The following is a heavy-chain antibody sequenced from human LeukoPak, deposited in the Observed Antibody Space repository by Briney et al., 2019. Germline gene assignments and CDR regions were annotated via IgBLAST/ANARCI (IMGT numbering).Heavy chain of an antibody. Sequence: GGSLRLSCAASGFTFSSYAMSWVRQAPGKGLEWVSGISGSGGSTYYADSVKGRFTISRDNSKNTLYLQMNSLRAEDTAVYYCAKAPYSCSWYFDYWGQGTQVTVSS. D-gene: IGHD6-13*01. CDR3: AKAPYSCSWYFDY. CDR1: GFTFSSYA. V-gene: IGHV3-23*01. CDR2: ISGSGGST. J-gene: IGHJ4*02.